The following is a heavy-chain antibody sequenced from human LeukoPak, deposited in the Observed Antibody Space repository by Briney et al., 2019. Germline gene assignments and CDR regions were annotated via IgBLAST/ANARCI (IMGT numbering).Heavy chain of an antibody. D-gene: IGHD6-19*01. V-gene: IGHV3-23*01. CDR3: AKTSNGWYTS. CDR2: ISDSGGNT. CDR1: GFTFSNHA. Sequence: GGSLRLSCAASGFTFSNHAMSWVRQAPGKGLEWVSVISDSGGNTYYADSVKGRFTIFRDISKNTLYLQMNSLRAEDTAVYYCAKTSNGWYTSWGQGTLVTVSS. J-gene: IGHJ5*02.